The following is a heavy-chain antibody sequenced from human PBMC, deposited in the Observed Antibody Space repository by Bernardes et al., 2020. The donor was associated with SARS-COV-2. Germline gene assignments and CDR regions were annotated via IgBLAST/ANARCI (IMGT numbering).Heavy chain of an antibody. CDR3: AKDVASGWLDH. Sequence: GRSLRLSCAASGFAFSTSAMNWVRQAPGKGLEWLSTIRGSSDATYYAPSVKGRFTISRDKSKNTLYLQMNSLTAEDTAIYSCAKDVASGWLDHWGQGTLVTVSS. J-gene: IGHJ4*02. CDR2: IRGSSDAT. V-gene: IGHV3-23*01. D-gene: IGHD6-19*01. CDR1: GFAFSTSA.